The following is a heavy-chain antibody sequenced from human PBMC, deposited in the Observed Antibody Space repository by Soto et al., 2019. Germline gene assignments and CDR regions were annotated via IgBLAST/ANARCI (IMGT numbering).Heavy chain of an antibody. CDR2: INHSGST. V-gene: IGHV4-34*01. J-gene: IGHJ4*02. Sequence: SETLSLTCAVYGGSFSGYYWSWIRQPPGKGLEWIGEINHSGSTNYNPSLKSRVTISVDTSKNQFSLKLSSVTAADTAVYYCARFRQYDILTGYQKYYFDYWGQGTLVTVSS. CDR1: GGSFSGYY. CDR3: ARFRQYDILTGYQKYYFDY. D-gene: IGHD3-9*01.